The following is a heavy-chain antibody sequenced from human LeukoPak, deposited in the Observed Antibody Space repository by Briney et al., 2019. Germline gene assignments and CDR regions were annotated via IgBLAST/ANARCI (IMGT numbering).Heavy chain of an antibody. CDR2: IIPILGIA. D-gene: IGHD6-13*01. J-gene: IGHJ3*02. CDR3: ARPTYSSSWYGGSAFDI. CDR1: GGTFSSYA. V-gene: IGHV1-69*04. Sequence: GASVKVSCKASGGTFSSYAISWVRRAPGQGLEWMGRIIPILGIANYAQKFQGRVTITADKSTSTAYMELSSLRSEDTAVYYCARPTYSSSWYGGSAFDIWGQGTMVTVSS.